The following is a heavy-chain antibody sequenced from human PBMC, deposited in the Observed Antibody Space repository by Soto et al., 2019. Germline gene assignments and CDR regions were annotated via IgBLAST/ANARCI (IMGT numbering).Heavy chain of an antibody. CDR2: IKQDGSEK. CDR1: GFTFSSYW. J-gene: IGHJ4*02. V-gene: IGHV3-7*01. Sequence: GGSLRLSCTASGFTFSSYWMSWVRQAPGKGPEWVANIKQDGSEKYYVDSVKGRFTISRDNAKNSLYLQMNSLRAEDTAVYYCARDDYDFWSGYTQTLFDYWGQGTLVTVSS. D-gene: IGHD3-3*01. CDR3: ARDDYDFWSGYTQTLFDY.